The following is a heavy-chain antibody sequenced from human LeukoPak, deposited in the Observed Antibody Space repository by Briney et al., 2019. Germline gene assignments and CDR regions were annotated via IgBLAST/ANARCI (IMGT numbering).Heavy chain of an antibody. J-gene: IGHJ4*02. CDR3: AKSGLNRFDY. V-gene: IGHV3-66*01. CDR1: GFTFSSYS. CDR2: IYSGGST. Sequence: GGSLRLSCAASGFTFSSYSMNWVRQAPGKGLEWVSVIYSGGSTYYADSVKGRFTISRDNSKNTLYLQMNSLRAEDTAVYYCAKSGLNRFDYWGQGTLVTVSS. D-gene: IGHD2-15*01.